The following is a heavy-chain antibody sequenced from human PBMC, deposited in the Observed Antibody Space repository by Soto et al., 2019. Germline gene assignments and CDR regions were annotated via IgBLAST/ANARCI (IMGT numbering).Heavy chain of an antibody. CDR1: GGTFSSYT. V-gene: IGHV1-69*02. CDR3: ASPPDYGSGSGYYYYMDV. CDR2: IIPILGIA. Sequence: ASVKVSCKASGGTFSSYTISWVRQAPGQGLEWMGRIIPILGIANYAQKFQGRVTITADKSTSTAYMELSSLRSEDTAVYYCASPPDYGSGSGYYYYMDVWGKGTTVTVSS. J-gene: IGHJ6*03. D-gene: IGHD3-10*01.